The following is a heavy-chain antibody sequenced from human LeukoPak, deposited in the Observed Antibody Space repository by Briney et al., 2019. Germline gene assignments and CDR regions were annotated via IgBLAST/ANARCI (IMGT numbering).Heavy chain of an antibody. D-gene: IGHD3-3*01. CDR3: ARDWSVGWSGFGY. CDR1: GYTFTGYY. V-gene: IGHV1-2*02. Sequence: SVKVSCKASGYTFTGYYMHWVRQAPGQGLEWMGWINPNSGGTNYAQKFQGRVTMTRDTSISTAYMELSRLISDDTAVYYCARDWSVGWSGFGYWGQGTLVTVSS. CDR2: INPNSGGT. J-gene: IGHJ4*02.